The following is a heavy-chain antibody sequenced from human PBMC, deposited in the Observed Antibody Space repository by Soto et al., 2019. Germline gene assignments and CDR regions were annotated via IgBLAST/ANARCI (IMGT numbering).Heavy chain of an antibody. CDR2: IHYSGDI. CDR3: VCNGYYSLEY. D-gene: IGHD3-22*01. Sequence: QVQLQESGPGLVKPSGTLSPTCAVSGYSITSSDWWSWVRQAPGKGLAWIGEIHYSGDINYDPSLMRRVTISVDTSKNQFSRTLSSLTAADTAVYFCVCNGYYSLEYWGQGTLVIVSP. CDR1: GYSITSSDW. J-gene: IGHJ4*02. V-gene: IGHV4-4*02.